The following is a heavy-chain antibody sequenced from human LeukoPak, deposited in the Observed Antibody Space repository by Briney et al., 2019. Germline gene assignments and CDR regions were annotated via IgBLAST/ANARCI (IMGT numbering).Heavy chain of an antibody. V-gene: IGHV4-4*07. CDR1: SGSIKSYY. J-gene: IGHJ4*02. Sequence: SETLSLTCTVSSGSIKSYYWGWVRQPPGKGLEWIGRIYTTGATQYNPSLKRRVTISIDTSTNQFSLNLTSMTAADTAVYYCGRQGYTASYYFLDFWSQGTLVAVS. CDR2: IYTTGAT. D-gene: IGHD1-26*01. CDR3: GRQGYTASYYFLDF.